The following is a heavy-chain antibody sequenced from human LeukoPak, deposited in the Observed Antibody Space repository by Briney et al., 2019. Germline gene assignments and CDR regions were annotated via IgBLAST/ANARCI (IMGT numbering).Heavy chain of an antibody. V-gene: IGHV3-23*01. D-gene: IGHD4-17*01. J-gene: IGHJ3*02. CDR3: AKGRDYGDTKDAFDI. CDR2: ISGSGGST. Sequence: PGGSLRLSCAASGFTFSSYAMSWVRRAPGKGLEWVSAISGSGGSTYYADSVKGRFTISRDNSKNTLYLQMNSLRAEDTAVYYCAKGRDYGDTKDAFDIWGQGTMVTVSS. CDR1: GFTFSSYA.